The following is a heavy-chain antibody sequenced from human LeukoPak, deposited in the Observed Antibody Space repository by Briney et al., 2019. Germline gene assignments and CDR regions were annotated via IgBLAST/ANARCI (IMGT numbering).Heavy chain of an antibody. CDR3: ARGQWFGESPPFDY. V-gene: IGHV4-34*01. D-gene: IGHD3-10*01. CDR1: GGSFSGYY. J-gene: IGHJ4*02. Sequence: SETLSLTCAVYGGSFSGYYWSWIRQPPGKGLEWIGEINHSGSTNYNPSLKSRVTISVDTSKNQFSLKLCSVTAADTAVYYCARGQWFGESPPFDYWGQGTLVTVSS. CDR2: INHSGST.